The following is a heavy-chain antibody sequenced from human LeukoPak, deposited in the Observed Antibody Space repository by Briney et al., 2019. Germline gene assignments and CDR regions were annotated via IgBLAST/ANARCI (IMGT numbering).Heavy chain of an antibody. J-gene: IGHJ4*02. CDR3: ARDGYFDY. Sequence: ASVKVSCKASGYTFSTYGIAWVRQAPGQGLEWMGWISGYNGNTNYAQKFQGRVTMTTDTTTTTAYMELRRLRSDDTAVYYCARDGYFDYWGQGTLVTVSS. V-gene: IGHV1-18*01. CDR1: GYTFSTYG. CDR2: ISGYNGNT.